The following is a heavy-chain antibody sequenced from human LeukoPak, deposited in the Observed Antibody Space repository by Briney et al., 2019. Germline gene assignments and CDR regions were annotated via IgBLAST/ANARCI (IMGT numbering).Heavy chain of an antibody. CDR3: ARAGRPWLDYYYKDV. V-gene: IGHV3-21*01. Sequence: GGSLRLSCAASGFTFSSYSMNWVRQAPGKGLEWVSSISSSSSYIYYADSVKGRFTISRDNAKNSLYLQMNSLRAEDTAVYYCARAGRPWLDYYYKDVWGKGTTVTVSS. D-gene: IGHD5-24*01. CDR2: ISSSSSYI. J-gene: IGHJ6*03. CDR1: GFTFSSYS.